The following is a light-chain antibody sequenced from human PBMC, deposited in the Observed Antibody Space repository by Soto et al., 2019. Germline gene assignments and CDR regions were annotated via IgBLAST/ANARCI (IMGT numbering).Light chain of an antibody. J-gene: IGLJ2*01. CDR1: SSDVGTYNR. CDR3: SSYTSSSKHVI. Sequence: QSALTQPPSVSGSPGQSVTISCTGTSSDVGTYNRVSWYQQPPGTAPKLMIYEVSHRPSGVPDRFSGSKSGNTASLTISGLQAEDEADYYCSSYTSSSKHVIFGGGTKLTVL. V-gene: IGLV2-18*02. CDR2: EVS.